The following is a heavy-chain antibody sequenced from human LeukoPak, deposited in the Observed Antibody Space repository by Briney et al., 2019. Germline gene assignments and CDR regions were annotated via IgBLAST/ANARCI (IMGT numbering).Heavy chain of an antibody. V-gene: IGHV1-69*05. CDR1: GGTFSSYA. D-gene: IGHD3-22*01. CDR2: IIPIFGTA. CDR3: ARGRYDSSGSKGHFDY. J-gene: IGHJ4*02. Sequence: GASVKVSCKASGGTFSSYAISWVRQAPGQGLEWMGGIIPIFGTANYAQKFQGRVTITTDESTSTAYMELSSLRSEDTAVYYCARGRYDSSGSKGHFDYWGQGTLVTVSS.